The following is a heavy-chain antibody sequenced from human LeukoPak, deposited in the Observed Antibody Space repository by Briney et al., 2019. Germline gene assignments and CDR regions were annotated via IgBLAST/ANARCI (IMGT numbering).Heavy chain of an antibody. CDR3: ARDVDYYDSSGYSN. V-gene: IGHV4-30-4*01. CDR1: GGSISSGDYY. J-gene: IGHJ4*02. Sequence: SETLSLTCTVSGGSISSGDYYWSWIRQPPGKGLEWIGYIYYSGSTYYNPSLKSRVTISVDTSKNQFSLKLSSVTAADTAVYYCARDVDYYDSSGYSNWGQGTLVTVSS. CDR2: IYYSGST. D-gene: IGHD3-22*01.